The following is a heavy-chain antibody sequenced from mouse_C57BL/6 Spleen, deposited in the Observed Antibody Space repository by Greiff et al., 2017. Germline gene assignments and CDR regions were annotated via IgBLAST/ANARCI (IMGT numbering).Heavy chain of an antibody. CDR2: INPNNGGT. D-gene: IGHD3-2*02. CDR1: GYTFTDYN. Sequence: EVQLQQSGPELVKPGASVKIPCKASGYTFTDYNMDWVKQSHGKSLEWIGDINPNNGGTIYNQKFKGKATLTVDKSSSTAYMELRSLTSGDTAFFYGAREVLRRYFDVWGTGTTVTVSS. J-gene: IGHJ1*03. V-gene: IGHV1-18*01. CDR3: AREVLRRYFDV.